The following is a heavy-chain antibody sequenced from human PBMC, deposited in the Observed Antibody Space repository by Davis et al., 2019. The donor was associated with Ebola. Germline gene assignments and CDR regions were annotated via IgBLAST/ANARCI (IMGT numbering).Heavy chain of an antibody. CDR1: GFTFDDYA. J-gene: IGHJ6*02. CDR3: ARDGGTVTTSSYYGMDV. D-gene: IGHD4-17*01. V-gene: IGHV3-74*01. Sequence: GESLKISCAASGFTFDDYAMHWVRQAPGKGLVWVSRINSDGSSTSYADSVKGRFTISRDNAKNTLYLQMNSLRAEDTAVYYCARDGGTVTTSSYYGMDVWGQGTTVTVSS. CDR2: INSDGSST.